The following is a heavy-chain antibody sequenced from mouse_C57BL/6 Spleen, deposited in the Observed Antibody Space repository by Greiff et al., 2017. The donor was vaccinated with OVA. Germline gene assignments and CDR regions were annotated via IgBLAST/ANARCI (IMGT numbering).Heavy chain of an antibody. J-gene: IGHJ3*01. V-gene: IGHV5-2*01. CDR2: INSDGGST. D-gene: IGHD1-1*01. CDR1: EYAFTSHD. CDR3: ARHEGGTTTFAY. Sequence: EVKLMESGGGLVQPGESLKLSCESNEYAFTSHDMSWVRKTPEKRLELVAAINSDGGSTYYPDTMESRFIISRDNTKKTLYLQMSSLRSEDTAVYYCARHEGGTTTFAYWGQGTLVTVSA.